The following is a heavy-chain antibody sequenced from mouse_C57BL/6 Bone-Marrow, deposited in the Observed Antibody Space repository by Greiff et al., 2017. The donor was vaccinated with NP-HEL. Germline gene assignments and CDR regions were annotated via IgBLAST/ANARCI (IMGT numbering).Heavy chain of an antibody. V-gene: IGHV6-3*01. Sequence: EVQGVESGGGLVQPGGSMKLSCVASGFTFSNYWMNWVRQSPEKGLEWVAQIRLKSDNYATHYAESVKGRFTISRDDSKSSVYLQMNNLRAEDTGIYYCTPYTYFDYWGQGTTLTVSS. D-gene: IGHD2-12*01. CDR2: IRLKSDNYAT. J-gene: IGHJ2*01. CDR1: GFTFSNYW. CDR3: TPYTYFDY.